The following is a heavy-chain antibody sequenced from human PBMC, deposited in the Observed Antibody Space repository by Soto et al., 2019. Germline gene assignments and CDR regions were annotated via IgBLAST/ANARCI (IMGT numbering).Heavy chain of an antibody. CDR3: ARREYSNSWHFDY. J-gene: IGHJ4*02. Sequence: QVQLQESGPGLVKPSETLSLTCTVSGGSISSYYWSWIRQPPGKGLEWLGYIHYTGSSNYNPSLKSRVSISVDTSKNRLPLKRSYVTDADTAVYYGARREYSNSWHFDYWGQGTMVTVSS. CDR1: GGSISSYY. CDR2: IHYTGSS. D-gene: IGHD6-13*01. V-gene: IGHV4-59*08.